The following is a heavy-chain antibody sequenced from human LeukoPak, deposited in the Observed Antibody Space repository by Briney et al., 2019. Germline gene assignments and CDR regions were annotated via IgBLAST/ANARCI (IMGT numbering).Heavy chain of an antibody. Sequence: SETLSLTCAVYGGSFSGYYCSWIRQPPGKGLEWIGEINRSGSTNYNPSLKSRVTISGDTSKHHFSLELRSVTAADTAVYYCAISGNYFTRDAFDIWGQGTMVTVSS. CDR2: INRSGST. J-gene: IGHJ3*02. CDR1: GGSFSGYY. CDR3: AISGNYFTRDAFDI. V-gene: IGHV4-34*01. D-gene: IGHD1-26*01.